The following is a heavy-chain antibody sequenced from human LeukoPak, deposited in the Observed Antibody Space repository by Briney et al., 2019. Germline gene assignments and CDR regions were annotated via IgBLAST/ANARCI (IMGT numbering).Heavy chain of an antibody. D-gene: IGHD4-17*01. Sequence: GGSLRLSCAASGFTVSSNYMSWVRQAPGKGLEWVSVIYSGGSTYYADSVKGRFTISRDNSKNTLYLQMNSLRAEDTAVYYCARDFHDYGDYDARYFDFWGRGTLVTVSS. CDR2: IYSGGST. CDR1: GFTVSSNY. CDR3: ARDFHDYGDYDARYFDF. J-gene: IGHJ2*01. V-gene: IGHV3-53*01.